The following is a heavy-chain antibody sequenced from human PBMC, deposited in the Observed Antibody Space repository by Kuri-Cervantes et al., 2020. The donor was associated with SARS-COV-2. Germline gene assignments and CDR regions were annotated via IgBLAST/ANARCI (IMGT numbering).Heavy chain of an antibody. Sequence: GESLKISCAASGFTFSSYWMHWVRQAPGKGLVWVSRINSDGSSTSYADSVKGRFTISRDNAKNSLYLQMNSLRAEDTAVYYCAHLGTVLYWGQGTLVTVSS. D-gene: IGHD4-17*01. CDR1: GFTFSSYW. CDR2: INSDGSST. J-gene: IGHJ4*02. V-gene: IGHV3-74*01. CDR3: AHLGTVLY.